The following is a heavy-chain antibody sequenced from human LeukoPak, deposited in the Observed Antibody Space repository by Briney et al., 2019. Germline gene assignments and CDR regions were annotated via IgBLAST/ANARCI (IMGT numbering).Heavy chain of an antibody. Sequence: ASVRVSCKASGYSFTDYYINWVRPAPGQGLKWMGWINPNHGGTHYAQKFQGRVTMTRDTSTITAYMELTSLRLDDTALYYCTRGSAKFGEFDFDYWGQGTLVTVSS. CDR3: TRGSAKFGEFDFDY. CDR2: INPNHGGT. J-gene: IGHJ4*02. D-gene: IGHD3-10*01. CDR1: GYSFTDYY. V-gene: IGHV1-2*02.